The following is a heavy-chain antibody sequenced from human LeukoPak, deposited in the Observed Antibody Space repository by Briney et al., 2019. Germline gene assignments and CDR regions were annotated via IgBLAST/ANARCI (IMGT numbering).Heavy chain of an antibody. D-gene: IGHD2-8*01. CDR3: ARVPPVDGVLMVYAGHLDY. V-gene: IGHV1-24*01. J-gene: IGHJ4*02. Sequence: GASVKVSCKVSGYTLTELSMNWVRQAPGKGLEWMGGFDPEDGETIYAQKLQGRVTMTADTSTSTAYMELRSLRSDDTAVYYCARVPPVDGVLMVYAGHLDYWGQGTLVTVSS. CDR2: FDPEDGET. CDR1: GYTLTELS.